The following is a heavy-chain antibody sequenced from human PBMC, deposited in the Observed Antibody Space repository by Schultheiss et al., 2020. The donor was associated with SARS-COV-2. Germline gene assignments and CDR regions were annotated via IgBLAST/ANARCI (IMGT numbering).Heavy chain of an antibody. CDR1: GGSFSGYS. V-gene: IGHV4-34*01. J-gene: IGHJ6*02. Sequence: SETLSLTCAVYGGSFSGYSWNWIRQPPGKGLEWIGEINHSGSTYYSPSLKSRVTISVDTSKNQFSLKLSSVTAADTAVYYCARGGRGYSYGYRRDKRSLDVWGQGTTVTVSS. D-gene: IGHD5-18*01. CDR3: ARGGRGYSYGYRRDKRSLDV. CDR2: INHSGST.